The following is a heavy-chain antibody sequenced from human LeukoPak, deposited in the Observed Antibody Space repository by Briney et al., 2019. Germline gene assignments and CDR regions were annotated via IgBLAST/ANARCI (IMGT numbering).Heavy chain of an antibody. D-gene: IGHD3-10*01. V-gene: IGHV1-18*01. CDR3: AREGVHYYGSGSSDWFDP. J-gene: IGHJ5*02. Sequence: ASVKVSCKASGYTFTSYGISWVRQAPGQGREWMGWISAYNGNTNYAQKLQGRVTMTTDTSTSTAYMELRSLRSDDTAVYYCAREGVHYYGSGSSDWFDPWGQGTLVTVSS. CDR2: ISAYNGNT. CDR1: GYTFTSYG.